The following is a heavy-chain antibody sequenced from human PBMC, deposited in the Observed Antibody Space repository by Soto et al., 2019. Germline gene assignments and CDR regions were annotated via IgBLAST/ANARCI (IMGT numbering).Heavy chain of an antibody. CDR1: GGYISSSRYY. V-gene: IGHV4-39*01. CDR2: NYYSGYT. Sequence: PSETLSLTCTVYGGYISSSRYYWGWIRQPPGKGLEWIGSNYYSGYTYYNPSLKSRVTISVDTSKNQFSLKLSSVTAADTAVYYCARHNGPLYVGYYYDMDVWGQGTTVT. J-gene: IGHJ6*02. D-gene: IGHD3-16*01. CDR3: ARHNGPLYVGYYYDMDV.